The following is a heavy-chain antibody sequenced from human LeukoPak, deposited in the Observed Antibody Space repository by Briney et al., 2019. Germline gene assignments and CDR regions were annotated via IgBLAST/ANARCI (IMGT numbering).Heavy chain of an antibody. CDR3: ARGGDYFDASGRFDS. CDR1: GGSISRYY. D-gene: IGHD3-22*01. Sequence: SETLSLTCTVFGGSISRYYWSWIRQPAGKGLEWIGRIYSTGSTNYNPSLKSRVTMSVDTSRNQFSLKLSSVTAADTAVYYCARGGDYFDASGRFDSWGQGTLVTVSS. V-gene: IGHV4-4*07. J-gene: IGHJ4*02. CDR2: IYSTGST.